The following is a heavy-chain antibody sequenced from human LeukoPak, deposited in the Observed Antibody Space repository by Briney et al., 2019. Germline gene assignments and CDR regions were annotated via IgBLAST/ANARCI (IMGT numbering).Heavy chain of an antibody. V-gene: IGHV3-49*03. D-gene: IGHD3-22*01. Sequence: RSLRLSCSASGFNFGDYAQGWFRQGPGKGVEWVGFIRSKAYGGTTEYAASVKGRVTITRDDSKSIAYLQMNSLKTEDTAVYYCTRESITMIEGFDYWGQGTLVTVSS. CDR1: GFNFGDYA. J-gene: IGHJ4*02. CDR3: TRESITMIEGFDY. CDR2: IRSKAYGGTT.